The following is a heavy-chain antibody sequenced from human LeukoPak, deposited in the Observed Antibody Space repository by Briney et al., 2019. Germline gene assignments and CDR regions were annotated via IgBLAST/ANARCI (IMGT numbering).Heavy chain of an antibody. D-gene: IGHD1-26*01. J-gene: IGHJ4*02. CDR2: ISYDGSNK. CDR3: ARDQGGSYIFDY. Sequence: GGSLRLSCAASGFTFSSYAMHWVRQAPGKGLEWVAVISYDGSNKYYADSVKGRFTISRDNSKSTLYLQMNSLRAEDTAVYYCARDQGGSYIFDYWGQGTLVTVSS. CDR1: GFTFSSYA. V-gene: IGHV3-30-3*01.